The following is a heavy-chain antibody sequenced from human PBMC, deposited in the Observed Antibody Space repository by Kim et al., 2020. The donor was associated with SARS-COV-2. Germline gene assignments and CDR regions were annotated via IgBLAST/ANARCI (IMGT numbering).Heavy chain of an antibody. CDR3: ARGGFYGSSGYYYDFDY. D-gene: IGHD3-22*01. Sequence: FQGRVTMTRDTSTSTVYMELRSLRSEDTAVYYCARGGFYGSSGYYYDFDYWGQGTLVTVSS. V-gene: IGHV1-46*01. J-gene: IGHJ4*02.